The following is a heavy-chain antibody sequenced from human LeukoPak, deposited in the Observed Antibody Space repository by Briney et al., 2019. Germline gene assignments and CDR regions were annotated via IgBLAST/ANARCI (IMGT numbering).Heavy chain of an antibody. J-gene: IGHJ4*02. Sequence: GGSLRLSCAASGFTFSNAWMSWVRQAPGKGLEWVGRIKSKTDGGTTDYAAPVKGRFTISRDDSENTLYLQMNSLKTEDTAVYYCTTPAAAGNYFDYWGQGTLVTVSS. V-gene: IGHV3-15*01. D-gene: IGHD6-13*01. CDR3: TTPAAAGNYFDY. CDR2: IKSKTDGGTT. CDR1: GFTFSNAW.